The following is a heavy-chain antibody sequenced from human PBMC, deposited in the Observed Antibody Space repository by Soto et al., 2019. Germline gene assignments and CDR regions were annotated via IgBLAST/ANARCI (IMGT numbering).Heavy chain of an antibody. J-gene: IGHJ6*02. D-gene: IGHD3-22*01. V-gene: IGHV3-23*01. CDR3: ASASGGDYYDSSGYYYPYYYGMDV. Sequence: GGSLRLSCAASGFTFSSYAMSWVRQAPGKGLEWVSAISGSGGSTYYADSVKGRFTISRDNSKNTLYLQMNSLRAEDTAVYYCASASGGDYYDSSGYYYPYYYGMDVWGQGTTVTVSS. CDR1: GFTFSSYA. CDR2: ISGSGGST.